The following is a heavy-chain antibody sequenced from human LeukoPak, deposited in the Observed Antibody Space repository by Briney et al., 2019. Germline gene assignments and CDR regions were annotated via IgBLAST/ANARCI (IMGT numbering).Heavy chain of an antibody. D-gene: IGHD6-13*01. Sequence: PSETLSLTCTVSGGSISSSSYYWDWIRQPPGKGLEWIGSIYYSGSTYYNPSLKSRVTMSVDTSKNQFSLKLSSVTAADTAVFYCARIAAAGDYFDYWGQGTLVTVSS. CDR2: IYYSGST. J-gene: IGHJ4*02. CDR3: ARIAAAGDYFDY. V-gene: IGHV4-39*07. CDR1: GGSISSSSYY.